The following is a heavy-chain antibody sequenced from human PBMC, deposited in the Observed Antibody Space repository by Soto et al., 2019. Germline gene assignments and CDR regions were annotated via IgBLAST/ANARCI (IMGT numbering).Heavy chain of an antibody. V-gene: IGHV3-13*04. CDR2: IGTTGDT. J-gene: IGHJ4*02. CDR1: GFTFSSYD. CDR3: ERAIGPTRFDY. Sequence: EVQLVESGGGLVQPGGSLRLSCSASGFTFSSYDMHWVRQGTGKGLEWVSAIGTTGDTYYAGSVKGRFTISRENAKNSLYLQMNSLIAGDTAIYFCERAIGPTRFDYWGQGTLVTVSS. D-gene: IGHD3-22*01.